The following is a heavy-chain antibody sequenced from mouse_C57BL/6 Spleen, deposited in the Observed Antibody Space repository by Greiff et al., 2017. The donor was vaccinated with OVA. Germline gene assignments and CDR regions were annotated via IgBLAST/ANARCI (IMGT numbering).Heavy chain of an antibody. D-gene: IGHD1-1*01. Sequence: EVQLQQSGPELVKPGASVKISCKASGYTFTDYYMNWVKQSHGKSLEWIGDINPNNGGTSYNQKFKGKATLTVDKSSSTAYMELRSLTSEDSAVYYCARDTTGPYWGQGTLVTVSA. J-gene: IGHJ3*01. CDR3: ARDTTGPY. V-gene: IGHV1-26*01. CDR2: INPNNGGT. CDR1: GYTFTDYY.